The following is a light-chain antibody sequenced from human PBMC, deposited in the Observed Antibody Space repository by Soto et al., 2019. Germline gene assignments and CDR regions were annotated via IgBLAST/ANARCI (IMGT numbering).Light chain of an antibody. J-gene: IGLJ3*02. V-gene: IGLV2-14*01. Sequence: QSALTQPASVSGSPGQSITISCTGTSSDVGGYNHVSWYQQHPGKAPKLLIYEVSNRPSGVSNRFSGSKSGNTASLTISGLQAEDEAAYYCTSYTSSSTWVFGGGTKLTVL. CDR3: TSYTSSSTWV. CDR2: EVS. CDR1: SSDVGGYNH.